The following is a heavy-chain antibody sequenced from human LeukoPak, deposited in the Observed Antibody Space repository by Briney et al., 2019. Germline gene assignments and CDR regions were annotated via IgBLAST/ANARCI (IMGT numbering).Heavy chain of an antibody. CDR2: IHYSGST. V-gene: IGHV4-59*01. D-gene: IGHD2-15*01. Sequence: PSKTLSLTCTVSGGSISSYYWSWIRQPPGKGLEWIGYIHYSGSTNYNPSLKSRVTISVDTSKNQFSLKLSSVTAADTAVYYCARTTEGYCRGRSCYSYYYYMDVWGKGTTVTVSS. J-gene: IGHJ6*03. CDR1: GGSISSYY. CDR3: ARTTEGYCRGRSCYSYYYYMDV.